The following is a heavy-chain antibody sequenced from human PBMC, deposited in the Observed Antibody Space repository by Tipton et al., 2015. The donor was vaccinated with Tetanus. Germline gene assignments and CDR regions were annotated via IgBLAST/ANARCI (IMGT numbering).Heavy chain of an antibody. J-gene: IGHJ4*02. CDR2: ISGDSSQI. Sequence: SGFSLSDYAINWVRQAPGKGLEWVSGISGDSSQIYYANSVRGRFTISRDNSKNTAYLQMDSLRVEDTALYYCRAEAGTDYWGQGTLVTASS. V-gene: IGHV3-23*01. D-gene: IGHD6-19*01. CDR3: RAEAGTDY. CDR1: GFSLSDYA.